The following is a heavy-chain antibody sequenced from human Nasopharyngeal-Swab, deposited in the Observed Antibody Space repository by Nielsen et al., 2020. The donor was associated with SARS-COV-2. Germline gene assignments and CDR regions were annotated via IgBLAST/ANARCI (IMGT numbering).Heavy chain of an antibody. CDR1: GFTVSSHY. V-gene: IGHV3-53*01. Sequence: GESLKISCAASGFTVSSHYMSWVRQAPGKGLEWVSVIYSGGSTYYADSVKGRFTISRDNSKNTLYLQMNSLRAEDTAVYYCAREWDYYGSGSFGAFDIWGQGTMVTVSS. CDR3: AREWDYYGSGSFGAFDI. CDR2: IYSGGST. D-gene: IGHD3-10*01. J-gene: IGHJ3*02.